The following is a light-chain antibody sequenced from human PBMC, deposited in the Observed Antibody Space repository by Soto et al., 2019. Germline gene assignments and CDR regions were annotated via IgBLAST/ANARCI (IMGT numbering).Light chain of an antibody. Sequence: AIPLTQSPSSLSASVGDRVTLSCRASQDIRTAIAWYQQKPGKAPRLLIYDASSLQTGVPTRFSGSGYGTDFIFAISRLQPDDFATYYCQQFYSPFYTFGQGTKLEIQ. J-gene: IGKJ2*01. CDR1: QDIRTA. CDR2: DAS. CDR3: QQFYSPFYT. V-gene: IGKV1-13*02.